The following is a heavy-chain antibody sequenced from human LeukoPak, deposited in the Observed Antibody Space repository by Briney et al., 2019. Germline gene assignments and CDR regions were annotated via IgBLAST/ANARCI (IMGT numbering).Heavy chain of an antibody. D-gene: IGHD4-23*01. Sequence: GGSLRLSCAASGFTVCSYGMHWVRQAPGKGLEWVAVISYDGSNKYYADSVKGRFTISRDNSKNTLYLQMNSLRAEDTAVYYCAKDRTYGGNSQMGVDYWGQGTLVTVSS. V-gene: IGHV3-30*18. J-gene: IGHJ4*02. CDR2: ISYDGSNK. CDR3: AKDRTYGGNSQMGVDY. CDR1: GFTVCSYG.